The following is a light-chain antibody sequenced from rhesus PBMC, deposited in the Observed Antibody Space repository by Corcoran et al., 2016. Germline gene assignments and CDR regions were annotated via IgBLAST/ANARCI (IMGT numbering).Light chain of an antibody. CDR2: YAN. CDR3: QRYNSLPLT. J-gene: IGKJ4*01. Sequence: DIQMTQSPSSLSASVGDRVTITCRASQGINRYLSWYQQKPGKAPKILVNYANRLERGVPSRFSGDGSGTEFTLIISRRQPEDFATYYCQRYNSLPLTFGGGTKVDIK. V-gene: IGKV1-32*01. CDR1: QGINRY.